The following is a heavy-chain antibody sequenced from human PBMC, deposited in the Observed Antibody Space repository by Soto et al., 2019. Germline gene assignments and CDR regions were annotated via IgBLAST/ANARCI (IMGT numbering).Heavy chain of an antibody. CDR3: AKDLNPIAAAGTLGY. V-gene: IGHV3-30*18. Sequence: VQLVESGGGLIQPGGSLRLSCAASGFTVSSNYMSWVRQAPGKGLEWVAVISYDGSNKYYADSVKGRFTISRDNSKNTLYLQMNSLRAEDTAVYYCAKDLNPIAAAGTLGYWSQGTLVTVSS. CDR2: ISYDGSNK. D-gene: IGHD6-13*01. J-gene: IGHJ4*02. CDR1: GFTVSSNY.